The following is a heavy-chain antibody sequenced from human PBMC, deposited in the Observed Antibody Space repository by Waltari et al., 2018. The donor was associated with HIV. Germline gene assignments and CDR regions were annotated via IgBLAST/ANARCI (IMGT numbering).Heavy chain of an antibody. Sequence: DVQLVESGGGLVKPAPAFGLSYIASGFNLVRFSLTWFRQAPGGGLEWVASISKSGYYVYYSDSLKGRVTVSRDNAKESLLLQVSSLAADDTGLYFCVRDRTSETTGDFDSWGRGVPVIVSS. CDR3: VRDRTSETTGDFDS. D-gene: IGHD1-1*01. V-gene: IGHV3-21*02. J-gene: IGHJ4*02. CDR2: ISKSGYYV. CDR1: GFNLVRFS.